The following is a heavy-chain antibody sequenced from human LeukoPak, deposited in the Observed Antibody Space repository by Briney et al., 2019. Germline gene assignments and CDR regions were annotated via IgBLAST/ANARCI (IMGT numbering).Heavy chain of an antibody. CDR3: AKKPEVYYYDSSGDY. D-gene: IGHD3-22*01. J-gene: IGHJ4*02. V-gene: IGHV3-23*01. Sequence: GGSLRLSCSASGFTFSSYAMSWVRQAPGKGLEWVSAISGSGGSTYYADSVKGRFTISRDNSKNTLYLQMNSLRAEDTAVYYCAKKPEVYYYDSSGDYWGQGTLVTVSS. CDR2: ISGSGGST. CDR1: GFTFSSYA.